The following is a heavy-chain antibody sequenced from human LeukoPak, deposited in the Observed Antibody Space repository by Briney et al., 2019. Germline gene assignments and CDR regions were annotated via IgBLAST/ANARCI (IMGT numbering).Heavy chain of an antibody. CDR3: ARLWYFDWLSYFDY. D-gene: IGHD3-9*01. CDR2: IYYSGST. Sequence: SETLSLTCTVSGGSISSYYWGWIRQPPGKGLEWIGSIYYSGSTYYNPSLKSRVTISVDTSKNQFSLKLSSVTAADTAVYYCARLWYFDWLSYFDYWGQGTLVTVSS. V-gene: IGHV4-39*01. J-gene: IGHJ4*02. CDR1: GGSISSYY.